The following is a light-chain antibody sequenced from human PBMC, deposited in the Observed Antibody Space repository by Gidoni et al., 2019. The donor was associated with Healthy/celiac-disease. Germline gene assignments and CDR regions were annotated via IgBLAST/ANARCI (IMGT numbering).Light chain of an antibody. Sequence: QSVLTQPPSASGTPGQRVTIPCSGSSSNIGSNTVNWYQQLPGTAPKLLIYSNNQRPSGVPDRFSGSKSGTSASLAIRWLQSEDEADYYCAAWDDSLNGWVFGGGTKLTVL. CDR3: AAWDDSLNGWV. V-gene: IGLV1-44*01. J-gene: IGLJ3*02. CDR1: SSNIGSNT. CDR2: SNN.